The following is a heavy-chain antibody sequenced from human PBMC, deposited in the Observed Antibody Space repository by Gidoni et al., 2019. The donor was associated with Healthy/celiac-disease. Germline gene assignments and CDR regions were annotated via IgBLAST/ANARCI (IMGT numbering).Heavy chain of an antibody. Sequence: EVQLVESGGGLVKPGGSLRLSCAASGFTFSSYSMTWVRQAPGKGLEWVSSISSSSSYIYYADSVKGRFTISRDNAKNSLYLQMNSLRAEDTAVYYCARDQAAAGTRGATNWFDPWGQGTLVTVSS. J-gene: IGHJ5*02. CDR1: GFTFSSYS. CDR2: ISSSSSYI. V-gene: IGHV3-21*01. CDR3: ARDQAAAGTRGATNWFDP. D-gene: IGHD6-13*01.